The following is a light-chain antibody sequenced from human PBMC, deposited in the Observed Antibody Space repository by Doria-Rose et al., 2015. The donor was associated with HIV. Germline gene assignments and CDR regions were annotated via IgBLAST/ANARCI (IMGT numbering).Light chain of an antibody. J-gene: IGKJ3*01. Sequence: DIQVTQSPESLGMSLGERATLTCKSNQSLLYTSKNYLAWYQQRPGQPPKLLIYWASTRQSCVAARCSGRGSGTDLTLTISSLESEDVSVDDCQQYYDTPSFGPGTTVDIK. CDR3: QQYYDTPS. CDR2: WAS. CDR1: QSLLYTSKNY. V-gene: IGKV4-1*01.